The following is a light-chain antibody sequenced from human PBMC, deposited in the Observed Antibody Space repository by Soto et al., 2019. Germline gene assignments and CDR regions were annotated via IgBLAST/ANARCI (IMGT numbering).Light chain of an antibody. CDR1: QSLLHSNGYNY. V-gene: IGKV2-28*01. CDR3: MQPLQTSIT. Sequence: DIVITQSPLSLPVTPGEPASISCSSSQSLLHSNGYNYLDWYLQKPGQCPQLLIYLGSNRASGVPDRFSGSGSGTDFTLKISRVEAEDVGVFYCMQPLQTSITFGQGTRLEIK. J-gene: IGKJ5*01. CDR2: LGS.